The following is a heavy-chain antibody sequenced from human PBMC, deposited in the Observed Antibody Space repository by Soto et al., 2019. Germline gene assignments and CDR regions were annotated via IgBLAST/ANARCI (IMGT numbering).Heavy chain of an antibody. CDR1: GFTFSSYA. CDR2: ISYDGSNK. V-gene: IGHV3-30-3*01. Sequence: GGSLRLSCAASGFTFSSYAMHWVRQAPGKGLEGVAVISYDGSNKYYADSVKGRFTISRDNSKNTLYLQMNSLRAEDTAVYYCAIDGYSSSLEYYLDYSGQGTLAPVYS. J-gene: IGHJ4*02. D-gene: IGHD6-6*01. CDR3: AIDGYSSSLEYYLDY.